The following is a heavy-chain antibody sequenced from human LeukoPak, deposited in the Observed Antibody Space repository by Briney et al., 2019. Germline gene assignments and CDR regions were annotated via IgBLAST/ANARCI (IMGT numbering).Heavy chain of an antibody. CDR3: ARDSPVGSGWTQG. CDR2: INSDVRST. Sequence: QPGRSLRLSCAASAFTFSSYWMHWVRHAPGKGLVWVSRINSDVRSTIYADSVKGRFTISRDNAKNTLSLQMNSLRAEDTAVYYCARDSPVGSGWTQGWGQGTLVTVSS. J-gene: IGHJ4*02. V-gene: IGHV3-74*01. CDR1: AFTFSSYW. D-gene: IGHD6-19*01.